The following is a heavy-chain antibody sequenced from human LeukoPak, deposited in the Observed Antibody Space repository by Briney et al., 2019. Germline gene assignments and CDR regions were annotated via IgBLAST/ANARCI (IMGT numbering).Heavy chain of an antibody. CDR3: ARDPGATRFDY. J-gene: IGHJ4*02. CDR1: GFTFSSYS. V-gene: IGHV3-48*04. CDR2: ISSSSSTI. D-gene: IGHD5-12*01. Sequence: PGGSLRLSCAASGFTFSSYSMNWVRQAPGKGLEWVSYISSSSSTIYYADSVKGRFTISRDNAKNSLYLQMNSLRAEDTAVYYCARDPGATRFDYWGQGTLVTVSS.